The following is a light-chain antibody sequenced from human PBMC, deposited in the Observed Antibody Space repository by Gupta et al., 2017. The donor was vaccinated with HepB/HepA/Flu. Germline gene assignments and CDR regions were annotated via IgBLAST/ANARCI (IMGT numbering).Light chain of an antibody. V-gene: IGLV3-1*01. Sequence: SYELTQSPSVSVSPGQTASITCPGDHLGDKYTSWYQKKPGQSPVLVMYQDTRRPSGIPERFSGSKSAGTATLIISGTQAMDEADFYCQVWDSVTVIFGGGTKLTVL. CDR2: QDT. J-gene: IGLJ2*01. CDR3: QVWDSVTVI. CDR1: HLGDKY.